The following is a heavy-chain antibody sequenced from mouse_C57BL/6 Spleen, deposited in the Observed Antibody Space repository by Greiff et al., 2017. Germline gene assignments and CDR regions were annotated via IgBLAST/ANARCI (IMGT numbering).Heavy chain of an antibody. J-gene: IGHJ3*01. CDR2: LDPNSGGT. CDR1: GYTFTSYW. CDR3: ARGGEYDGSWFAY. V-gene: IGHV1-72*01. D-gene: IGHD2-14*01. Sequence: VQLQQPGAELVKPGASVKLSCKASGYTFTSYWMHWVKQRPGRGLEWIGRLDPNSGGTKYNERFKSKATLPVDKPASTAYMQLSSLTSEDSAVYDCARGGEYDGSWFAYWGQGTLVTVSA.